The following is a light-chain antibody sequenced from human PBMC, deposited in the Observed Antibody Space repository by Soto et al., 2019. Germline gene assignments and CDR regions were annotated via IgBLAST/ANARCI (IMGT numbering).Light chain of an antibody. V-gene: IGLV2-14*01. CDR2: DVS. CDR3: NSYTSSSTYV. J-gene: IGLJ1*01. Sequence: QSVVAQPASVFWSPGQSITISCPGNTSDVGRYNYVSWYQQHPGKAPKLIIYDVSNRPSGVSNRFSGSKSGNTASLTISGLQAEDEADYYCNSYTSSSTYVFGTGTKVTVL. CDR1: TSDVGRYNY.